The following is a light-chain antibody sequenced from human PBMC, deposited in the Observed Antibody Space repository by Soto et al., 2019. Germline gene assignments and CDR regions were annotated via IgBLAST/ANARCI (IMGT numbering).Light chain of an antibody. V-gene: IGLV1-44*01. CDR2: NND. CDR3: EAWDDSLRGVV. CDR1: SSNFGSNT. Sequence: QAVVTQPPSASGTPGQRVTISCSGSSSNFGSNTVHWYQQLPGTAPKLLIYNNDQRPSGVPDRFSGSKSGTSASLAIRGLQSEDEADYYCEAWDDSLRGVVFGGGTKLTVL. J-gene: IGLJ2*01.